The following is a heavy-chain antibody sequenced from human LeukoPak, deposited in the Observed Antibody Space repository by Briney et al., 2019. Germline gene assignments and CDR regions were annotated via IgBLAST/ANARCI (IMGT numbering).Heavy chain of an antibody. CDR1: GGSISSSSYY. D-gene: IGHD3-22*01. J-gene: IGHJ4*02. Sequence: LSLTCTVSGGSISSSSYYWGWIRQPPGKGLEWISYISSSGNAIFYSDSVKGRFTISRDNAKNSLHLQMNSLRVEDTAVYYCVRGGGRGDYNERYYFDYWGQGTLVTVSS. CDR3: VRGGGRGDYNERYYFDY. CDR2: ISSSGNAI. V-gene: IGHV3-11*04.